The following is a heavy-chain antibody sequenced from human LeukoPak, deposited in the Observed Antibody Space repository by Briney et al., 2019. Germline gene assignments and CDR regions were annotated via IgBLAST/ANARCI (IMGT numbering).Heavy chain of an antibody. CDR1: GYSFTSYW. D-gene: IGHD3-10*01. Sequence: GESLKISCKGSGYSFTSYWIGWVRQMPGKGLEWMGIIYPGDSDTRYSPSFQGQVTISADKSISTAYLQWSSLKASDTATYYCARRLSGILWFGESPVGYFDYWGQGTLVTVSS. CDR2: IYPGDSDT. J-gene: IGHJ4*02. CDR3: ARRLSGILWFGESPVGYFDY. V-gene: IGHV5-51*01.